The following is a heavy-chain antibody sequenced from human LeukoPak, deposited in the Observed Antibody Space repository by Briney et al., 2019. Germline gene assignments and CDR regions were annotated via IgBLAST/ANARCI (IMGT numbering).Heavy chain of an antibody. D-gene: IGHD3-9*01. Sequence: PGGSLRLSCAASGFTFSSYAMSWVRQAPGKGLEWVSAISGSGGSTYYADSVKGRFTISRDNSKNTLYLQMNSLRAEDTAVYYCAREGILTGYYQTDFDYWGQGTLVTVSS. CDR2: ISGSGGST. V-gene: IGHV3-23*01. J-gene: IGHJ4*02. CDR3: AREGILTGYYQTDFDY. CDR1: GFTFSSYA.